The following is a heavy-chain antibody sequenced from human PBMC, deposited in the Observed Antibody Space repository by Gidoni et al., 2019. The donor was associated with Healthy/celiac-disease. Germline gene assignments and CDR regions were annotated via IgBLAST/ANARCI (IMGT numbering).Heavy chain of an antibody. J-gene: IGHJ1*01. D-gene: IGHD3-22*01. CDR1: GFTFSNAW. Sequence: EVQLVESGGGLVKPGGSLRLSCAASGFTFSNAWMSWVRQAPGKGLEWVGRIKSKTDGGTTDDAAPVKGRLTISRDDSKNTLYLQMNSLKTEDTAVYYCTTVSYYDSSGYYEVATQYFQHWGQGTLVTVSS. CDR2: IKSKTDGGTT. V-gene: IGHV3-15*01. CDR3: TTVSYYDSSGYYEVATQYFQH.